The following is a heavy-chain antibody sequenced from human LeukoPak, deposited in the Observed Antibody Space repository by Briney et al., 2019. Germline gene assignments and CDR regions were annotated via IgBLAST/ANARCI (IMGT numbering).Heavy chain of an antibody. J-gene: IGHJ4*02. CDR2: INPNGGGR. D-gene: IGHD3-10*01. Sequence: ASVKVSCKASGYTFTGYYLHWVRQALGQGLEWMGWINPNGGGREYAQKIQGRVNMTRDTAISTAYMELSSLTFDDTAIYYCARVGYFYGSGSETGGYLDYWGQGTLVTVSS. CDR1: GYTFTGYY. V-gene: IGHV1-2*02. CDR3: ARVGYFYGSGSETGGYLDY.